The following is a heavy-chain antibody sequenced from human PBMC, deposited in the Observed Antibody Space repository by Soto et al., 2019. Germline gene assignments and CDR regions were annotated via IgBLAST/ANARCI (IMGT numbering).Heavy chain of an antibody. V-gene: IGHV3-23*01. CDR3: AKDSSGYSDY. Sequence: VGSLSLSCTASGFTFSSYAMSWVRQAPGKGLEWVSAISGSGGSTYYADSVKGRFTISRDNSKNTLYLQMNSLRAEDTAVYYCAKDSSGYSDYWGQGTLVTVSS. CDR1: GFTFSSYA. D-gene: IGHD3-22*01. CDR2: ISGSGGST. J-gene: IGHJ4*02.